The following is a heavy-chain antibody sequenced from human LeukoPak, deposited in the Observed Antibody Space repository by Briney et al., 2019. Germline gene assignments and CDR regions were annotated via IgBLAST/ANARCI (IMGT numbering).Heavy chain of an antibody. V-gene: IGHV6-1*01. D-gene: IGHD3-22*01. J-gene: IGHJ4*02. CDR1: GDSFSSNSAA. CDR2: TYYRSKWYN. Sequence: SQTLSLTCAISGDSFSSNSAAWNWIRQSPSRGLGWLGRTYYRSKWYNDYAVSVKSRITINPDTSKNQFSLQLNSVTPEDTAVYYCARVGFYDSSGYLHYYFDYWGQGTLVTVSS. CDR3: ARVGFYDSSGYLHYYFDY.